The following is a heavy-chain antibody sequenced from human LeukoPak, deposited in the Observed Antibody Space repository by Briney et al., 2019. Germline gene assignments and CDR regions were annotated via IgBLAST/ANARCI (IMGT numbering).Heavy chain of an antibody. CDR2: IYYSGRT. J-gene: IGHJ4*02. D-gene: IGHD6-6*01. CDR1: GGSISSSSYY. V-gene: IGHV4-39*01. CDR3: ARRCSSSSPYFDY. Sequence: SETLSLTCTVSGGSISSSSYYWGWIRQPPGKGLEWIGSIYYSGRTYSNPSLKSRVTISVDTSKNQFSLKLSSVTAADTAVYYCARRCSSSSPYFDYWGQGTLVTVSS.